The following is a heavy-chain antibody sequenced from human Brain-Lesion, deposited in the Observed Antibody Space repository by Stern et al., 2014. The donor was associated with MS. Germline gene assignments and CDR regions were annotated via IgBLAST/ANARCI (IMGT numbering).Heavy chain of an antibody. CDR2: SDHSGST. CDR1: GGSISSSNW. CDR3: ARFPASRPHVFDS. V-gene: IGHV4-4*02. D-gene: IGHD6-13*01. Sequence: VQLVESGPGLVKPSGTLSLTCAVSGGSISSSNWWSWVRQSPGKGLEWIGESDHSGSTIYNPSLKSRVTVSVDKPKTRFSLNRSSVTAADTAVYFCARFPASRPHVFDSWGQGTLVTVSS. J-gene: IGHJ4*02.